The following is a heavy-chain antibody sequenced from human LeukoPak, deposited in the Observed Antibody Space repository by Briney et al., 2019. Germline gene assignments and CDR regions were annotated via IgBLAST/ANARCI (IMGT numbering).Heavy chain of an antibody. Sequence: SVKVSCKASGGTFSSYTISWVRQAPGQGLEWMGRIIPILGIANYAQKFQGRVTITADKSTSTAYTELSSLRSEDTAVYYCARGDSSSSWLLSYWGQGTLVTVSS. D-gene: IGHD6-6*01. CDR2: IIPILGIA. V-gene: IGHV1-69*02. CDR3: ARGDSSSSWLLSY. J-gene: IGHJ4*02. CDR1: GGTFSSYT.